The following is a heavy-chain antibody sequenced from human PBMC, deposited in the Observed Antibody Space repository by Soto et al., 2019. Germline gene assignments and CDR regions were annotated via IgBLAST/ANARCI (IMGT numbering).Heavy chain of an antibody. V-gene: IGHV3-7*03. D-gene: IGHD1-26*01. Sequence: GGSLRLSCAASGFTFSSYWMSWVRQAPGKGLEWVANIKQDGSEKYYADSVKGRFAISRDNSKNTLYLQMNSLRAEDTAVYYCAKDNLTTTAFDIWGQGTMVTVSS. J-gene: IGHJ3*02. CDR3: AKDNLTTTAFDI. CDR2: IKQDGSEK. CDR1: GFTFSSYW.